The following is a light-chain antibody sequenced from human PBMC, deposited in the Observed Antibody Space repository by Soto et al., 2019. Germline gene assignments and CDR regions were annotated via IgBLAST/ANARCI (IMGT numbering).Light chain of an antibody. J-gene: IGLJ1*01. V-gene: IGLV2-14*01. CDR2: DVT. Sequence: QPVLTQPASVSGSPGQSITISCTGTSSDVGGYNYVSWYQQHPVKAPKLMIYDVTNRPSGVSDRFSGSKSGNTASLTISGLQAEDEADYYCSLYTSSSTPYVFGTGTKLTVL. CDR1: SSDVGGYNY. CDR3: SLYTSSSTPYV.